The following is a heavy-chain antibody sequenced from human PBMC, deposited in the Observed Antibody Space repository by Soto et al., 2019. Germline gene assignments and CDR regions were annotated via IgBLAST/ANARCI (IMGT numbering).Heavy chain of an antibody. D-gene: IGHD3-3*01. J-gene: IGHJ6*02. Sequence: QVQLVESGGGVVQPGRSLRLSCAASGFTFSSYGMHWVRQAPGKGLEWVAVIWYDGSNKYYADSVKDRFTISRDNSKNTLYLQMNSLRAEDTAVYYCARGGYDFWSGYPRPGMDVWGQGTTVTVSS. CDR1: GFTFSSYG. V-gene: IGHV3-33*01. CDR2: IWYDGSNK. CDR3: ARGGYDFWSGYPRPGMDV.